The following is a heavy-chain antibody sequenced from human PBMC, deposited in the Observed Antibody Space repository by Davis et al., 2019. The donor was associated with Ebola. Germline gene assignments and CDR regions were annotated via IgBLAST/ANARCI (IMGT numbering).Heavy chain of an antibody. J-gene: IGHJ6*03. V-gene: IGHV3-7*01. CDR3: ARVNDYYYYMDV. CDR2: IKQDGSEK. CDR1: GFTFSSYW. Sequence: GESLKISCAASGFTFSSYWMSWVRQAPGKGLEWVANIKQDGSEKYYVDSVKGRFTISRDNAKNSLYLQMNSLRAEDTAVYYCARVNDYYYYMDVWGKGTTVTVSS. D-gene: IGHD2-8*01.